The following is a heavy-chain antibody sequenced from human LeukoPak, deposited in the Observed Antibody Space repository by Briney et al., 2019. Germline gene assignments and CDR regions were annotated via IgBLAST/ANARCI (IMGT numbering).Heavy chain of an antibody. J-gene: IGHJ5*02. CDR3: AKDERSSWPPNWFDP. CDR2: ISGSGGST. Sequence: GGSLRLSCAASGFTFSSYAMSWVRQAPGKGLEWVSAISGSGGSTYYADSVKGRFTISRDNSKNTLYLQMNGLRAEDTAVYYCAKDERSSWPPNWFDPWGQGTLVTVSS. V-gene: IGHV3-23*01. CDR1: GFTFSSYA. D-gene: IGHD6-13*01.